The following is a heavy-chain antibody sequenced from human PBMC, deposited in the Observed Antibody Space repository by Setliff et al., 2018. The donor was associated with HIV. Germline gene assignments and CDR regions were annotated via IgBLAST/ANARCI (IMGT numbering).Heavy chain of an antibody. D-gene: IGHD6-19*01. V-gene: IGHV1-46*01. CDR1: GYTFTGDY. CDR3: ARNQGDSSGWYAGDY. J-gene: IGHJ4*01. CDR2: INPNSGGSA. Sequence: ASVKVSCKASGYTFTGDYMHWVRQAPGQGLEWMGRINPNSGGSAGYSEKFRGRVTMTRDTSTSTVYMDLRNLRSEDTAVYYCARNQGDSSGWYAGDYWGHGTLVTVSS.